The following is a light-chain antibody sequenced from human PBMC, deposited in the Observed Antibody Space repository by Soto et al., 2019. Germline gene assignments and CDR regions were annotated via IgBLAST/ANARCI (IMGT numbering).Light chain of an antibody. Sequence: TVSATKGDRVTITCRASQDISSGLAWYQQKPGKAPKLLIYAASTLQSGVPSRFSGSGSGTDFTLTISSLQPEDFATYYCQQSYSTPRTFGQ. J-gene: IGKJ1*01. CDR2: AAS. CDR1: QDISSG. V-gene: IGKV1-39*01. CDR3: QQSYSTPRT.